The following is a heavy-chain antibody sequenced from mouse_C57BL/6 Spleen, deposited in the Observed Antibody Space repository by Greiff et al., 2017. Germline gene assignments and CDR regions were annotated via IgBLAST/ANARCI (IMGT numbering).Heavy chain of an antibody. J-gene: IGHJ2*01. D-gene: IGHD4-1*01. CDR2: IHPNSGST. Sequence: QFQLQQPGAELVKPGASVKLSCKASGYTFPSYWMHWVKQRPGQGLEWIGMIHPNSGSTNYNEKFKSKATLTVDKSSSTAYMQLSSLTSEDSAVYYCAREGGTGRLGDYWGQGTTLTVSS. V-gene: IGHV1-64*01. CDR3: AREGGTGRLGDY. CDR1: GYTFPSYW.